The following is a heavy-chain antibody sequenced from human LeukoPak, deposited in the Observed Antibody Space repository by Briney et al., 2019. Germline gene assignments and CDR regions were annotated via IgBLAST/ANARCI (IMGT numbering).Heavy chain of an antibody. D-gene: IGHD1-26*01. CDR1: GYSFSNYW. V-gene: IGHV5-10-1*01. Sequence: GESLKISCKGSGYSFSNYWITWVRQMPGKGLEWMGRTDPSDSYTNYSPSFQGHVTISTDESFSTAYLQWSSLKASDTAMYYCARLSQSGAITSFDYWGQGTLVTVSS. CDR3: ARLSQSGAITSFDY. CDR2: TDPSDSYT. J-gene: IGHJ4*02.